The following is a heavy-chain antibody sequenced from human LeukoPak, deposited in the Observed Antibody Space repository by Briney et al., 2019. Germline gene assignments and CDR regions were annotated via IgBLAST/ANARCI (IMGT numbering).Heavy chain of an antibody. CDR2: ISGSGGST. CDR1: GFTFSSYD. J-gene: IGHJ4*02. Sequence: GGSLRLSCAASGFTFSSYDMSWVRQAPGKGLEWVSAISGSGGSTYYADSVKGRFTISRDNSKNTLYLQMNSLRAEDTAVYYCAKGVRGYDFWSGYYLGDWGQGTLVTVSS. CDR3: AKGVRGYDFWSGYYLGD. V-gene: IGHV3-23*01. D-gene: IGHD3-3*01.